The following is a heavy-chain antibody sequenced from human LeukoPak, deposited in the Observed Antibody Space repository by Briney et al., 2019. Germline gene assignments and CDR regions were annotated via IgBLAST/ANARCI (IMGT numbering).Heavy chain of an antibody. CDR1: GGSISSYY. J-gene: IGHJ6*02. Sequence: SETLSLTCTVSGGSISSYYWSWIRQPAGKGLEWIGRIYTSGSTNYNPFLKSRVTMSVDTSKNQFSLKLSSVTAADTAVYYCARSGGSGSYSSYYYYGMDVWGQGTTVTVSS. CDR3: ARSGGSGSYSSYYYYGMDV. D-gene: IGHD3-10*01. V-gene: IGHV4-4*07. CDR2: IYTSGST.